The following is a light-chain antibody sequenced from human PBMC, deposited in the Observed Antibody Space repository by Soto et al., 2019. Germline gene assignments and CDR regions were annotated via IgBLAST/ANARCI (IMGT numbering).Light chain of an antibody. CDR1: QSVSSN. V-gene: IGKV3-15*01. J-gene: IGKJ3*01. Sequence: EIVMTQSPATLSVSPGERATLSCRASQSVSSNLAWYQQKPGQAPRLLIYDASARATGIPARFSGSGSGKEFTLTISSLQSEDFAVYYCQQYNNWLFTFGPGTKVDIK. CDR2: DAS. CDR3: QQYNNWLFT.